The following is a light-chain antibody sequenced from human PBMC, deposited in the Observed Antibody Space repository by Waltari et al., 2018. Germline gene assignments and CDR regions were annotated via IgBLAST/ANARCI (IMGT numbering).Light chain of an antibody. Sequence: DIVMTQSPDSLAVSLGERATINCKSSQSVLYNSNNKNYLAWYQQKPGQSPKLLIYWASTLESGVPDRFSGSGSGTDFTLTISSLQAEDVAVYYCQQYYSSPLTFGPGTKVDIK. CDR1: QSVLYNSNNKNY. CDR3: QQYYSSPLT. J-gene: IGKJ3*01. CDR2: WAS. V-gene: IGKV4-1*01.